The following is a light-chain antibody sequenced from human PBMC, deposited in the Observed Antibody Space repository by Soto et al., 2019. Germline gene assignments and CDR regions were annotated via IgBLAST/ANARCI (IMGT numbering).Light chain of an antibody. Sequence: QSALTQPASVSGSPGLSITISCTGTSSDVGGYNYVSWYQQHPGKAPKIMIYDVSNRPSGVSNRFSGSKSGNTASLTISGLQAEDEADYYCSSYTRSSTRGVFGGGTKVTVL. CDR1: SSDVGGYNY. V-gene: IGLV2-14*01. J-gene: IGLJ2*01. CDR2: DVS. CDR3: SSYTRSSTRGV.